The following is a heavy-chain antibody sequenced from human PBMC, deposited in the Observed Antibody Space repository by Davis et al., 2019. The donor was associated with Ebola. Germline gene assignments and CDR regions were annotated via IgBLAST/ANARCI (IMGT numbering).Heavy chain of an antibody. V-gene: IGHV4-34*01. J-gene: IGHJ6*02. D-gene: IGHD2-15*01. CDR2: INQNGLT. CDR1: GGSISGYY. Sequence: MPSETLSLTCEVYGGSISGYYWNWIRQTPGTGLEWLGDINQNGLTNYNSSLKSRVTITVDPSKNQFSLRLTSVTAADTAVYHCARETRYCSGDRCTHLYVMGVWGQGTTVTVSS. CDR3: ARETRYCSGDRCTHLYVMGV.